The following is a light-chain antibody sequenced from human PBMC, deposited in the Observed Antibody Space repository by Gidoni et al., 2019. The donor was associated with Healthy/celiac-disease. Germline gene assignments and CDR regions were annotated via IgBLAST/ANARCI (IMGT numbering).Light chain of an antibody. Sequence: IVMTQSPSTLSVSPGERATLSCRASQSVSSKLAWYQQEPGQAPRLLIYGASHRATGIPARFRGSGSGTEFPLTISSLACEDFAGYYCQQYNTWPSYTFXQXTKLEIK. CDR1: QSVSSK. CDR2: GAS. V-gene: IGKV3-15*01. CDR3: QQYNTWPSYT. J-gene: IGKJ2*01.